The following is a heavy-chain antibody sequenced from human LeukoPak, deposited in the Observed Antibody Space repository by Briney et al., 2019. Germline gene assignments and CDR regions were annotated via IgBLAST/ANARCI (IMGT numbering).Heavy chain of an antibody. CDR3: AKAIGTYSSSWYRWFDP. V-gene: IGHV3-23*01. D-gene: IGHD6-13*01. CDR1: GFTFSSYA. J-gene: IGHJ5*02. CDR2: ISGSGGST. Sequence: PGGSLRLSCAASGFTFSSYAMSWVRQAPGKGLEWVSAISGSGGSTYYADSVKGRFTISRDNSKNTLYLQMNSLRAEDTAVYYCAKAIGTYSSSWYRWFDPWGQGTLVTVSS.